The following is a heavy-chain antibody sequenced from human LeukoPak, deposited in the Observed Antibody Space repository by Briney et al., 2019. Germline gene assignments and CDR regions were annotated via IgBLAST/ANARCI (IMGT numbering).Heavy chain of an antibody. Sequence: GGSLRLSCVASGFTFSNYDMNWVRQAPGKGLEWVSFISSSSSYIYYADSVKGRFTISRDNAKNSLYLQMNSLRAEDTAVYYRARGGSSWYYFDYWGQGTLVTVSS. CDR2: ISSSSSYI. V-gene: IGHV3-21*01. J-gene: IGHJ4*02. CDR1: GFTFSNYD. CDR3: ARGGSSWYYFDY. D-gene: IGHD6-13*01.